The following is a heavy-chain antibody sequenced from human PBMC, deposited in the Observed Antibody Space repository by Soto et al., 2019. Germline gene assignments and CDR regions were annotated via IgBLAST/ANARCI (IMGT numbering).Heavy chain of an antibody. CDR2: IYYSGST. D-gene: IGHD3-10*01. Sequence: QVQLQESGPGLVKPSQTLSLTCTVSGGSISSGGYYWSWIRQHPGKGLEWIGYIYYSGSTYYNPSLMSRVTVSVDTSKNQFSLKLSSVTAADTAVYFCARVQGRRYFDYWGQGTLVTVSS. J-gene: IGHJ4*02. CDR1: GGSISSGGYY. V-gene: IGHV4-31*03. CDR3: ARVQGRRYFDY.